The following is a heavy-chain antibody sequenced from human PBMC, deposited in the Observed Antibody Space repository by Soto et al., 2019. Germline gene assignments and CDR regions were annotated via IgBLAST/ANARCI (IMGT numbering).Heavy chain of an antibody. V-gene: IGHV1-3*01. Sequence: QVQLVQSGAEVKKPGASVKVSCKASGYTFTSYAMHWVRQAPGQRLEWMGWINAGNGNTKYSQKFQGRVTITRDTSASTAYMELSSLRSEDTAVYYCAREDCDFWTYFDYWGQGTLVTVSS. CDR3: AREDCDFWTYFDY. J-gene: IGHJ4*02. CDR1: GYTFTSYA. D-gene: IGHD3-3*01. CDR2: INAGNGNT.